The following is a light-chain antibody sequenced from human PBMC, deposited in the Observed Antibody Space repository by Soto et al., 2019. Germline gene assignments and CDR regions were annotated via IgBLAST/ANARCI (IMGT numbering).Light chain of an antibody. V-gene: IGKV3-11*01. CDR1: QSVGGY. J-gene: IGKJ4*01. CDR3: HQRSNWPPLT. CDR2: DTS. Sequence: EIVLTQSPATLSLSPGERATLSCRASQSVGGYLDWHQQKPGQAPRLLIYDTSNRARGIPARFSGSGSGTDFTLTISSLEPEDLVVYYCHQRSNWPPLTFGGGTKVEIK.